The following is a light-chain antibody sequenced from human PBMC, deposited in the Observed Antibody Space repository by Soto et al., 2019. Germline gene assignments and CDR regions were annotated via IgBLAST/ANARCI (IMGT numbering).Light chain of an antibody. J-gene: IGKJ3*01. CDR1: QNISIY. CDR2: AAS. Sequence: DIPMTQSPSSLSASVGDRVTITCRASQNISIYLNWYQQKPGKAPKVLIYAASSLQSGVPSRFSGSGSGTDFTLTISSLQPEDFATYHCQQSYITPFTFGPGTKVDFK. V-gene: IGKV1-39*01. CDR3: QQSYITPFT.